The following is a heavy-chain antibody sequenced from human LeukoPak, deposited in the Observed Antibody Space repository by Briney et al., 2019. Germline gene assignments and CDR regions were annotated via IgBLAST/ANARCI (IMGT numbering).Heavy chain of an antibody. J-gene: IGHJ4*02. CDR1: GYSFTSYW. CDR2: NYPGDSDT. D-gene: IGHD6-13*01. V-gene: IGHV5-51*01. Sequence: GESLKISCKGSGYSFTSYWIGWVRQMPGKGLEWMGINYPGDSDTRYSPSFQGQVTISADKSIRTAYPQWSSLKASDTAMYYCASRGAAAGPDYWGQGTLVTVSS. CDR3: ASRGAAAGPDY.